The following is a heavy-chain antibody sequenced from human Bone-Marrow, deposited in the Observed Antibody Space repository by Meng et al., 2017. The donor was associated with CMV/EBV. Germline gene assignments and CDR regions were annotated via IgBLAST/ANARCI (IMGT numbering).Heavy chain of an antibody. Sequence: GRTLRLSGPPWAFPFSSYGMHWVRQAQGKGLEWVAFIRYDGSNKYYADSVKGRFTISRDNSKNTLYLQMNSLRAEDTAVYYCAKEVQTIRITPQNNYFDYWGQGTLVTVPS. CDR3: AKEVQTIRITPQNNYFDY. CDR2: IRYDGSNK. V-gene: IGHV3-30*02. CDR1: AFPFSSYG. J-gene: IGHJ4*02. D-gene: IGHD2-15*01.